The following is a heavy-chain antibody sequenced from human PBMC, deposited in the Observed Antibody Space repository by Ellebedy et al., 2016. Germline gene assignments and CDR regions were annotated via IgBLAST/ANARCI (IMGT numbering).Heavy chain of an antibody. J-gene: IGHJ2*01. CDR2: INPRTGST. V-gene: IGHV1-46*01. CDR3: ARDGPGYYDFWSGYFWHFDL. D-gene: IGHD3-3*01. Sequence: ASVKVSCKASGYAFTKYYLSWVRQAPGQGLEWMGIINPRTGSTYYGQKFQGRVTMTRDTSTDTVYMELRSLRSEDTAVYYCARDGPGYYDFWSGYFWHFDLWGRGTLVIVSS. CDR1: GYAFTKYY.